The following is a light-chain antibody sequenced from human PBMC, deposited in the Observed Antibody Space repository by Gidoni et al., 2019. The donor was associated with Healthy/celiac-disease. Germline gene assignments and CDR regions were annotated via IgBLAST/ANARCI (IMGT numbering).Light chain of an antibody. J-gene: IGKJ1*01. CDR2: GAS. V-gene: IGKV3-20*01. CDR3: QQYGSSPRT. CDR1: QSVSRSY. Sequence: EIVLTQSPGTLSLSPGERATLSCRASQSVSRSYLAWYQQKPGQAPRLLIYGASSRATGIPDRFSGSGSGTDFTLTISRLEPEDFAVYYCQQYGSSPRTFGQGTKVKIK.